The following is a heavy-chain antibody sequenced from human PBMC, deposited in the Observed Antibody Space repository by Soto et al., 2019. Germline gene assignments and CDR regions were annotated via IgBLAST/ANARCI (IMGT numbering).Heavy chain of an antibody. J-gene: IGHJ6*02. CDR2: IYYSGST. Sequence: QVQLQESGPGLVKPSQTLSLTCTVSGGSISSGDYYWSWIRQPPGKGLEWIGYIYYSGSTYYNPSLKSRVTISVDTSKNHFSLKLSSVTAADTAVYYCARETVIAALDYYYGMYVWGQGTTVTVSS. CDR3: ARETVIAALDYYYGMYV. V-gene: IGHV4-30-4*01. D-gene: IGHD6-6*01. CDR1: GGSISSGDYY.